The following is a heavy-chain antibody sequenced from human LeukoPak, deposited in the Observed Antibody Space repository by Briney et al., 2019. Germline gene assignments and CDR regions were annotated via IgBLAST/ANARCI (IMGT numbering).Heavy chain of an antibody. Sequence: GGSLRLSCAASGFTFSSYWMSWVRQAPGKGLEWVANTRGSGSGMGSGNYYAVSVKGRFTISRDDAKNSLYLQMNSLRAEDTAFYYCARDDNWGFDYWGQGALVTVSS. CDR1: GFTFSSYW. J-gene: IGHJ4*02. D-gene: IGHD7-27*01. CDR3: ARDDNWGFDY. V-gene: IGHV3-7*01. CDR2: TRGSGSGMGSGN.